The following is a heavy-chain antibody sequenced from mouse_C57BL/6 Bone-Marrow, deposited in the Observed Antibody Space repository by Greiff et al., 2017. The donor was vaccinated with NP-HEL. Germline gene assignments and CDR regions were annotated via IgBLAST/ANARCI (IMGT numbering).Heavy chain of an antibody. D-gene: IGHD1-1*01. V-gene: IGHV5-15*01. CDR1: GFTFSDYG. CDR2: ISNLAYSI. Sequence: EVQLQQSGGGLVQPGGSLKLSCAASGFTFSDYGMAWVRQAPRKGPEWVAFISNLAYSIYYADTVTGRFTISRENAKNTLYLEMSSLRSEDTAMYYCARRGHYGSSYGYFDVWGTGTTVTVSS. J-gene: IGHJ1*03. CDR3: ARRGHYGSSYGYFDV.